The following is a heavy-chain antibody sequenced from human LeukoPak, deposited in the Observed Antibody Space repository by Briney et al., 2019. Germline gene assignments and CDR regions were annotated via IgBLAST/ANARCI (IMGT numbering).Heavy chain of an antibody. V-gene: IGHV4-39*01. CDR2: IYYSGST. J-gene: IGHJ5*02. D-gene: IGHD2-2*01. CDR3: ARGGTGRYDWFDP. Sequence: SETLSLTCTVSGGSISSSSYYWGWIRQPPGKGLEWIGSIYYSGSTYYNPSLKSRVTISVDTSKNQFSLKLSSVTAADTAVYYCARGGTGRYDWFDPWGQGTLVTVSS. CDR1: GGSISSSSYY.